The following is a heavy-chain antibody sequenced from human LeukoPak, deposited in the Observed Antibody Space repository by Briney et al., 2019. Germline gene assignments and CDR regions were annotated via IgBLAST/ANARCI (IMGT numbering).Heavy chain of an antibody. CDR3: AKLPQGDYYGY. J-gene: IGHJ4*02. V-gene: IGHV3-30*18. CDR2: KSYDGSNK. Sequence: GRSLRLSCAASGFTFSSYGMHWVRQAPGKGLEWVAVKSYDGSNKYYAGSVKGRFTISRDNSKNTLYLQMNSLRAEDTAVYYCAKLPQGDYYGYWGQGTLVTVSS. CDR1: GFTFSSYG.